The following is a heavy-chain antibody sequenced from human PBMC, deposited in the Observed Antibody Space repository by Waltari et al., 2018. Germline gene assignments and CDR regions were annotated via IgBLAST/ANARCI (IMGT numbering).Heavy chain of an antibody. CDR1: GFIFGRTG. CDR3: ARGPVDGTKRGAFDI. V-gene: IGHV3-30*03. CDR2: VSYDGSET. D-gene: IGHD1-1*01. J-gene: IGHJ3*02. Sequence: QVQLVESGGTVVRPGKSLRLSWVGSGFIFGRTGRHWVRQAPGKGLEWVAGVSYDGSETYYGDSVKGRFTISRDNSNNTLHLQMTSLRDEDTAIFYCARGPVDGTKRGAFDIWGQGTMVTVSS.